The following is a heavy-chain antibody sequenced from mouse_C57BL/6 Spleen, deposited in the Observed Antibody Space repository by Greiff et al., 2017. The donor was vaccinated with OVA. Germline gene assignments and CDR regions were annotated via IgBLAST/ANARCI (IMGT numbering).Heavy chain of an antibody. CDR1: GYSITSGYY. J-gene: IGHJ3*01. Sequence: EVKLQESGPGLVKPSQSLSLTCSVTGYSITSGYYWNWIRQFPGNKLEWMGYISYDGSNNYNPSLKNRISITRDTSKNQFFLKLNSVTTEDTATYYCARAEDYAPFAYWGQGTLVTVSA. CDR2: ISYDGSN. CDR3: ARAEDYAPFAY. D-gene: IGHD2-4*01. V-gene: IGHV3-6*01.